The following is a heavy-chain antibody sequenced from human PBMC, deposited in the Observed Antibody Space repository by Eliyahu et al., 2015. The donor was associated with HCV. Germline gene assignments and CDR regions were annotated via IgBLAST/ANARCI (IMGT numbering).Heavy chain of an antibody. CDR1: XFSLTXNX. CDR3: AKDLYSSGWYNYFDP. J-gene: IGHJ5*02. D-gene: IGHD6-19*01. V-gene: IGHV3-30*18. Sequence: QVQLVESGVGVVQPGRSLRXXCAAXXFSLTXNXMHWVRQAPGKGLEWVAMISYDGTSNYYADSVKGRFTISRDNSKNTLYLQMNSLRTEDTAFYYCAKDLYSSGWYNYFDPWGQGTLVTVSS. CDR2: ISYDGTSN.